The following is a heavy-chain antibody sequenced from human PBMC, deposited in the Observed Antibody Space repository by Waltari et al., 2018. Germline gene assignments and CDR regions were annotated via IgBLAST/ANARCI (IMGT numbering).Heavy chain of an antibody. Sequence: ELQRVESGGGLIKPGGSLSPSCAASGFTVSTNYMSWFRQAPGKGLEWVSVIYSGGSTYYADSVKGRFTISRDNSKNTLYLQMNSLRAEDTAVYYCARDTSSGWYYYYGMDVWGQGTTVTVSS. CDR3: ARDTSSGWYYYYGMDV. D-gene: IGHD6-19*01. V-gene: IGHV3-53*01. J-gene: IGHJ6*02. CDR2: IYSGGST. CDR1: GFTVSTNY.